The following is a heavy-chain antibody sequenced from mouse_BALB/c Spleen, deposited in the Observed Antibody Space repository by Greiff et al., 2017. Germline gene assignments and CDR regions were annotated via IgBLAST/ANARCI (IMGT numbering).Heavy chain of an antibody. J-gene: IGHJ2*01. V-gene: IGHV1-5*01. CDR3: TRTAYYGNPYYFDY. CDR2: IYPGNSDT. CDR1: GYTFTSYW. Sequence: VQLQQSGTVLARPGASVKMSCKASGYTFTSYWMHWVKQRPGQGLEWIGAIYPGNSDTSYNQKFKGKAKLTAVTSTSTAYMELSSLTNEDSAVFYCTRTAYYGNPYYFDYWGQGTTLTVSS. D-gene: IGHD2-10*01.